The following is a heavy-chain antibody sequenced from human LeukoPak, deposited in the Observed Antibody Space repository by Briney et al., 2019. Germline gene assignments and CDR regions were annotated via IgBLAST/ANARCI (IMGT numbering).Heavy chain of an antibody. Sequence: GGSLRLSCAASGFTFSSYSMNWVRQAPGKGLEWLSYISSVGSSINYADSVKGRFSISRDNAKNSLYLHMNGLRADDTAVYYCAMIAGLWAFDHWGQGVLVTVSS. D-gene: IGHD3-16*01. CDR2: ISSVGSSI. CDR1: GFTFSSYS. V-gene: IGHV3-48*04. CDR3: AMIAGLWAFDH. J-gene: IGHJ4*02.